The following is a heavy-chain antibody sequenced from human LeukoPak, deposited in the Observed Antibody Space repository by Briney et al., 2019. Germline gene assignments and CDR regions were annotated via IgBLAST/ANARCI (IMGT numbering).Heavy chain of an antibody. J-gene: IGHJ4*02. CDR3: ARDHEGYCSGGSCSLFDY. D-gene: IGHD2-15*01. Sequence: SVKGRFTISRDNAQNSLYLQMNSLRAEDTAVYYCARDHEGYCSGGSCSLFDYWGQGTLVTVSS. V-gene: IGHV3-48*01.